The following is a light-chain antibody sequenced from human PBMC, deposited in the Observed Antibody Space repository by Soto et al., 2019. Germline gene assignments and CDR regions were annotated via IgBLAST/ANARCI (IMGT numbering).Light chain of an antibody. V-gene: IGKV1-9*01. J-gene: IGKJ4*01. CDR1: QGISSY. CDR3: QQLKSYPLT. CDR2: AAS. Sequence: DLQLTQSPSFLSASVGDRVTITCRASQGISSYLAWYQQKPGKAPKLLIYAASTLQSGVPSRFSGSGSETEFTLTISSLQPEEFATYYCQQLKSYPLTFGGGTKVEIK.